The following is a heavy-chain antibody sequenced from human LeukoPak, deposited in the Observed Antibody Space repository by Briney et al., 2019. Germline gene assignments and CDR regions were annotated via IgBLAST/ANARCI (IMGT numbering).Heavy chain of an antibody. J-gene: IGHJ6*03. CDR1: GGSISSYY. D-gene: IGHD4-17*01. V-gene: IGHV4-59*01. CDR2: IYYSGST. CDR3: ARAGTTVTTLHMDV. Sequence: SETLSLTCTVSGGSISSYYWSWIRQLPGKGLEWIGYIYYSGSTNYNPSLKSQVTISVDTSKNQFSLKLSSVTAADTAVYYCARAGTTVTTLHMDVWGKGTTVTVSS.